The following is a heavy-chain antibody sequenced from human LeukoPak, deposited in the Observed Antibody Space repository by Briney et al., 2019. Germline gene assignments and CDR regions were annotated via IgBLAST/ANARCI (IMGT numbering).Heavy chain of an antibody. J-gene: IGHJ4*02. V-gene: IGHV4-59*01. CDR1: GGSISSYY. CDR3: ARLNAFAYYFDY. CDR2: IYYSGST. Sequence: SETLSLTCTVSGGSISSYYWSWIRQPPGTGLEWIGYIYYSGSTNYNPSLKSRVTISVDTSKNQFSLKLSSVTAADTAVYYCARLNAFAYYFDYWGQGTLVTVSS.